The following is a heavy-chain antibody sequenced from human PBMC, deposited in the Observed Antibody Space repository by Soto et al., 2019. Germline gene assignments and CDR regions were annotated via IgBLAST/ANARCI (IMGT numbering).Heavy chain of an antibody. V-gene: IGHV1-18*01. CDR2: ISAYNGNT. Sequence: ASVKVSCKASGYTFTSYGIGWVRQAPGQGLEWMGWISAYNGNTNYAQKLQGRVTMTTDTSTSTAYMELRSLRSDDTAVYYCAKVSRRERPLQEVLNSSGYYYLDYWGQGSLGTVAS. CDR1: GYTFTSYG. D-gene: IGHD3-22*01. CDR3: AKVSRRERPLQEVLNSSGYYYLDY. J-gene: IGHJ4*02.